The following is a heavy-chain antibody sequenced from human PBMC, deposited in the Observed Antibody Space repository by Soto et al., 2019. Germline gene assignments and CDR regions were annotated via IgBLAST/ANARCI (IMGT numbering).Heavy chain of an antibody. V-gene: IGHV3-64*01. D-gene: IGHD3-10*01. Sequence: EVQVVESGGGLVQPGGSLRLSCAASGFTFNSYAMHWVRQAPGKGLEFVSAISANGGSTYYANSVKGRFTISRDNSKNTRYLQMGSLRGDDMAMYYCARAPFGEGGYWGQGTLVTVSS. CDR3: ARAPFGEGGY. CDR1: GFTFNSYA. CDR2: ISANGGST. J-gene: IGHJ4*02.